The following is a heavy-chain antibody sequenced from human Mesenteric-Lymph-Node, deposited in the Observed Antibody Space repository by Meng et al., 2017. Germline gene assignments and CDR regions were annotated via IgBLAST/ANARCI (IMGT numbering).Heavy chain of an antibody. CDR2: IRSKTNGETT. CDR3: TRIAVGNAIDI. V-gene: IGHV3-49*03. D-gene: IGHD2-2*01. Sequence: GESLKISCTSSGLSFGDSVMSWFRQAPGKGLEWVSFIRSKTNGETTEYAASVKGRFAISRDDYKSTAYLQMNSLRTEDTAIYYCTRIAVGNAIDIWGQGTMVTVSS. J-gene: IGHJ3*02. CDR1: GLSFGDSV.